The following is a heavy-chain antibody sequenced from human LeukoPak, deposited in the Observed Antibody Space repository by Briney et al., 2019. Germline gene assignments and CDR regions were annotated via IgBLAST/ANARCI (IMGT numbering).Heavy chain of an antibody. CDR2: ITDDGSKK. Sequence: GRSLRLSCTDSGFSGTFYGMHWVRQAPGKGLEWLAVITDDGSKKYYGDSVKGRFTISRDNSKHTLYLQMNSLRGEDTAVYYCAKDDGGDYVGLDYWGQGTLVTASS. CDR3: AKDDGGDYVGLDY. V-gene: IGHV3-30*18. CDR1: GFSGTFYG. D-gene: IGHD4-17*01. J-gene: IGHJ4*02.